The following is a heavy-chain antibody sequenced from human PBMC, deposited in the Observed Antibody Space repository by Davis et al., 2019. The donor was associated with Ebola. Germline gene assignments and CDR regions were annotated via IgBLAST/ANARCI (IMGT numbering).Heavy chain of an antibody. CDR1: GDSVSSRNW. Sequence: SETLSLTCAVSGDSVSSRNWWSWVRQSPGKGLEWIGEIYHGGITKYNPSLKSRVTMSVDMSKNQFSLRLTSVTAADTAMYYCARSLYSSGLPSLGYWGQGTLVTVSS. V-gene: IGHV4-4*02. CDR3: ARSLYSSGLPSLGY. CDR2: IYHGGIT. D-gene: IGHD6-19*01. J-gene: IGHJ4*02.